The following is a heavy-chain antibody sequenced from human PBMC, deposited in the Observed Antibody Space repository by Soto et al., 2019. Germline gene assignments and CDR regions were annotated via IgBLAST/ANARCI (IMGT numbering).Heavy chain of an antibody. CDR2: INDRGSI. V-gene: IGHV4-34*01. D-gene: IGHD3-9*01. J-gene: IGHJ2*01. CDR1: GGSFSGYY. CDR3: ARESHDILTGPPWVWYFDL. Sequence: QVQLQQWGAGPLRPLETLSLTCGVSGGSFSGYYWAWIRQSPGKGLEWIGEINDRGSINYNPSLKSRLSISVDTSKNHYSLKLRSVTAADTAVYYGARESHDILTGPPWVWYFDLWGRGTLVTVSS.